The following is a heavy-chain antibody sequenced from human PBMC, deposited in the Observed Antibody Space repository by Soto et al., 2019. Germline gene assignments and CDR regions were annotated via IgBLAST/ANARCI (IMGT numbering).Heavy chain of an antibody. Sequence: EVQLVESGGGLVKPGESLRLSCAASGFTFTNAWMGWVRQAPGKGLEWVGRVKSKSDGETTDYAAPGKGRFTISSDDSKNTLYLQMNSLNAEDTAVYYCSTDRRIASSDYWGQGTLVTVSS. CDR3: STDRRIASSDY. CDR1: GFTFTNAW. D-gene: IGHD2-21*01. J-gene: IGHJ4*02. V-gene: IGHV3-15*01. CDR2: VKSKSDGETT.